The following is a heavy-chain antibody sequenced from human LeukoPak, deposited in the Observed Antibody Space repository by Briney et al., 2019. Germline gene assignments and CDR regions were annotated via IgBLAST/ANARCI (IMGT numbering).Heavy chain of an antibody. V-gene: IGHV4-34*01. CDR1: GGSFSGYY. CDR2: INHSGST. D-gene: IGHD3-10*01. J-gene: IGHJ3*02. CDR3: ARRFLRGSGSYYWDAFDI. Sequence: SETLSLTCAVYGGSFSGYYWSWIRQPPGKGLEWIGEINHSGSTNYNPSLKSRVTISVDTSKNQFSLKLSSVTAADTAVYYCARRFLRGSGSYYWDAFDIWGQGTMVTVSS.